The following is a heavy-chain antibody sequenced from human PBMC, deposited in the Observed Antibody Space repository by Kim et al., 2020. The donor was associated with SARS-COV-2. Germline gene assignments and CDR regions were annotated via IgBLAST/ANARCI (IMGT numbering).Heavy chain of an antibody. CDR3: TTGRVRGVTTRRYYYYGMDV. Sequence: GGSLRLSCAASGFTFSNAWMSWVRQAPGKGLEWVGRIKSKTDGGTTDYAAPVKGRFTISRDDSKNTLYLQMNSLKTEDTAVYYCTTGRVRGVTTRRYYYYGMDVWGQGTTVTVSS. V-gene: IGHV3-15*01. CDR1: GFTFSNAW. CDR2: IKSKTDGGTT. D-gene: IGHD3-10*01. J-gene: IGHJ6*02.